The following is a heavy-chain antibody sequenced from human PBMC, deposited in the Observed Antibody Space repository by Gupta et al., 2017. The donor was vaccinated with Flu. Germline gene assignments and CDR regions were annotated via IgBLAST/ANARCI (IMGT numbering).Heavy chain of an antibody. V-gene: IGHV3-23*01. CDR1: FSSYA. Sequence: FSSYAMSWVRQAPGKGLEWVSAISGSGGSTYYADSVKGRFTISRDNSKNTLYLQMNSLRAEDTAVYYCAKDLVVVRARFDIWGQGTMVTVSS. CDR3: AKDLVVVRARFDI. D-gene: IGHD2-2*01. J-gene: IGHJ3*02. CDR2: ISGSGGST.